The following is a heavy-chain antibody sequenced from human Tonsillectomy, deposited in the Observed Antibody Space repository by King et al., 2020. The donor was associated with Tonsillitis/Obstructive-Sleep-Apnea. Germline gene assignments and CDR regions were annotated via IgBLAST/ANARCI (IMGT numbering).Heavy chain of an antibody. CDR1: GFTFSSYG. D-gene: IGHD4-17*01. Sequence: QLVQSGGGVVQPGRSLRLSCEASGFTFSSYGMHWVRQAPGRGLEWVEVIWYDGRNKYYADSVEGRFTISRDNSKTTLYLQMNSLGAEDTAVYYCARDGSGFYGDFLTYYYDGMDVWGQGTTVTVSS. CDR3: ARDGSGFYGDFLTYYYDGMDV. V-gene: IGHV3-33*01. CDR2: IWYDGRNK. J-gene: IGHJ6*02.